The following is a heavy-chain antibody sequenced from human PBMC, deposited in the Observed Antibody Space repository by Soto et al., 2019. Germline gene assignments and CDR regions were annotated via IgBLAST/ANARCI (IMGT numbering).Heavy chain of an antibody. Sequence: SETLSLTCTVSGASISNYYWSWIRQPAGRGLECLGRIYASGTTTYNPSLRSRVTMSVDTSKNQFSLNLNSVTAADTAVYYCARESRSELGTVEYWGQGTLVTVSS. CDR3: ARESRSELGTVEY. V-gene: IGHV4-4*07. CDR1: GASISNYY. D-gene: IGHD1-1*01. CDR2: IYASGTT. J-gene: IGHJ4*02.